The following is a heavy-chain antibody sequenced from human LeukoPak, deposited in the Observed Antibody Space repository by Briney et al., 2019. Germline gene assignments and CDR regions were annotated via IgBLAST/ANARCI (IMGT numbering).Heavy chain of an antibody. Sequence: GASVKVSCKASGGTFSTYAISWVRQAPGQGLEWMGGIIPIFGTANYAQEFQGRVTITTDESTSTAYMELSSLRSEDTAVYYCARVPPYNNYYYYYMDVWGKGTTVTVSS. CDR3: ARVPPYNNYYYYYMDV. D-gene: IGHD5-24*01. CDR2: IIPIFGTA. V-gene: IGHV1-69*05. CDR1: GGTFSTYA. J-gene: IGHJ6*03.